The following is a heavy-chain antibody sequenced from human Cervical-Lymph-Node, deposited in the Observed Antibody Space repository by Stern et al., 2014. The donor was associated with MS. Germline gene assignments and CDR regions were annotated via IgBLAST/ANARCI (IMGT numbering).Heavy chain of an antibody. CDR1: GFLLNSLG. V-gene: IGHV3-30*03. CDR2: ISFVESNE. Sequence: MQLVESGGGVVQPGRSLRLSCAVSGFLLNSLGMLWVRQAPGKGLEWVAVISFVESNERYGDSVKGRFSISKDISNNTLYLQMNSMRPEDTAVYYCLGVGDAMHVWGQGTTVIVSS. J-gene: IGHJ6*02. CDR3: LGVGDAMHV.